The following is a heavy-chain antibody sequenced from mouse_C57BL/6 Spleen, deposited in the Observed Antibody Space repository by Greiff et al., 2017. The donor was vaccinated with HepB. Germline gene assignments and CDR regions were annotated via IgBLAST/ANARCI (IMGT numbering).Heavy chain of an antibody. CDR2: IDPETGGT. V-gene: IGHV1-15*01. J-gene: IGHJ3*01. Sequence: QVHVKQSGAELVRPGASVTLSCKASGYTFTDYEMHWVKQTPVHGLEWIGAIDPETGGTAYNQKFKGKAILTADKSSSTAYMELRSLTSEDSAVYYCTRKDGYSFAYWGQGTLVTVSA. CDR3: TRKDGYSFAY. D-gene: IGHD2-3*01. CDR1: GYTFTDYE.